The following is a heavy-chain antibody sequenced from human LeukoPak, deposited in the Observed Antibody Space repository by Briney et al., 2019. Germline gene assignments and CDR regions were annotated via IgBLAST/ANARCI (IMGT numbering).Heavy chain of an antibody. V-gene: IGHV3-7*01. CDR2: IKQDRSEK. Sequence: GGSLRLSCAASGFTSSNYWMSWVRQAPGKGLEWVANIKQDRSEKYYVDSVKGRFTISRDNAKNSLYLQMNSLRADDTAVYYCARVWRPTVTTIGVFDYWGQGTLVTVSS. CDR1: GFTSSNYW. D-gene: IGHD4-17*01. CDR3: ARVWRPTVTTIGVFDY. J-gene: IGHJ4*02.